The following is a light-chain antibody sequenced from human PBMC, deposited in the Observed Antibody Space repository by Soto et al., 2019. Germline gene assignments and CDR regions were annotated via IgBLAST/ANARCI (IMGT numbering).Light chain of an antibody. J-gene: IGKJ4*01. CDR2: GAS. CDR3: QQYSNWPLT. Sequence: EIVMTQSPATLSVSPGERATLSCEASQSASSSLAWYQQKPGQAPRLLIYGASTRATGIPARFSGSGSGTEFTLNISSLQSEDFAVYYCQQYSNWPLTFGGGTKVEIK. CDR1: QSASSS. V-gene: IGKV3-15*01.